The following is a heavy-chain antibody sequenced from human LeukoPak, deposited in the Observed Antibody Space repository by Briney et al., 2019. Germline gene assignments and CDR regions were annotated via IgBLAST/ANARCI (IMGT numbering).Heavy chain of an antibody. CDR1: GYSFISYD. CDR3: ARNLARTGDFEY. CDR2: MNPNSGST. V-gene: IGHV1-8*01. Sequence: ASVKVSCKASGYSFISYDINWVRQATGQGLEWLGWMNPNSGSTGYAQNFQGRVSMTRDTSISTAYMELSNLGSEDTAVYYCARNLARTGDFEYWGQGTLVTVSS. J-gene: IGHJ4*02. D-gene: IGHD5-12*01.